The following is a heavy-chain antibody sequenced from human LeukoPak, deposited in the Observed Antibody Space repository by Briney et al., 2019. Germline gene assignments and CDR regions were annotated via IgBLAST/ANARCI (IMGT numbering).Heavy chain of an antibody. J-gene: IGHJ3*02. CDR2: IRSKANSYAT. V-gene: IGHV3-73*01. CDR1: GFTFSSYG. D-gene: IGHD3-16*01. CDR3: TSYVWDDAFDI. Sequence: GGSLRLSCAASGFTFSSYGMHWVRQASGKGLEWVGRIRSKANSYATAYAASVKGRFTISRDDSKNTAYLQMNSLKTEDTAVYYCTSYVWDDAFDIWGQGTMVTVSS.